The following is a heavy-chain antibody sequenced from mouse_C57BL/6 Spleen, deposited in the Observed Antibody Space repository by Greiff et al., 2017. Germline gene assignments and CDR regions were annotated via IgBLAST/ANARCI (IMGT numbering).Heavy chain of an antibody. D-gene: IGHD2-4*01. V-gene: IGHV1-18*01. CDR2: INPNNGGT. J-gene: IGHJ2*01. Sequence: EVQLQQSGPELVKPGASVKIPCKASGYTFTDYNMDWVKQSHGKSLEWIGDINPNNGGTIYNQKFKGKATLTVDKSSSTAYMELRSLTSEDTAVYYCAREGLGYYDYDSYYFDYWGQGTTLTVSS. CDR1: GYTFTDYN. CDR3: AREGLGYYDYDSYYFDY.